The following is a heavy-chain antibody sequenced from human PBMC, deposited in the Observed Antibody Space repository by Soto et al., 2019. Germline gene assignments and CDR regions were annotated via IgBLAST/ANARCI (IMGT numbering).Heavy chain of an antibody. V-gene: IGHV5-51*01. J-gene: IGHJ6*02. D-gene: IGHD2-15*01. CDR1: GCSFTSYW. CDR3: ARLDCSGGSCYSYDYYYGMDV. CDR2: IYPGELDT. Sequence: GGSLKISCKGSGCSFTSYWIGWVRQMPGKGLEWMGIIYPGELDTRYSPSFQGQVNISADKSIGTAYLQWSSLKASDTAMYYCARLDCSGGSCYSYDYYYGMDVWGQGTTVTVSS.